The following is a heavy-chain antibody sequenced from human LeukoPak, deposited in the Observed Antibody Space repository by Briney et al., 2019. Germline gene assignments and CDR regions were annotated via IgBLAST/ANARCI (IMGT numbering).Heavy chain of an antibody. Sequence: ASVKVSCKASGYTFTGYYMHWVRQAPGQGLEWMGWINPNSGGTNYAQKFQGRVTMTRDTSTSTVYMELSSLRSEDTAVYYCARVHYSSSWSWGYWGQGTLVTVSS. CDR2: INPNSGGT. V-gene: IGHV1-2*02. D-gene: IGHD6-13*01. J-gene: IGHJ4*02. CDR1: GYTFTGYY. CDR3: ARVHYSSSWSWGY.